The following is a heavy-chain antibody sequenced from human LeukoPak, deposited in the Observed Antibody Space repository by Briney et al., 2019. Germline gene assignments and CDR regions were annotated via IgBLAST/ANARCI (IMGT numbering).Heavy chain of an antibody. Sequence: SETLSLTCTVSGGSISSYYWSWIRQPPGNVLEWIGYIYYSGSTNYNPSLKSRVTISVDTSKNQFSLKLSSVTAADTAVYYCARGIGGSWPYYYYYGMDVWGQGTTVTVSS. D-gene: IGHD1-26*01. CDR2: IYYSGST. J-gene: IGHJ6*02. V-gene: IGHV4-59*01. CDR1: GGSISSYY. CDR3: ARGIGGSWPYYYYYGMDV.